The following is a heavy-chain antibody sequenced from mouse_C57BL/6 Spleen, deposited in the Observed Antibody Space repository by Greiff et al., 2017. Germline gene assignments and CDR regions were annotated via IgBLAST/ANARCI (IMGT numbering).Heavy chain of an antibody. CDR1: GYTFTSYW. J-gene: IGHJ3*01. Sequence: VQLQQPGAELVRPGTSVKLSCKASGYTFTSYWMHWVKQRPGQGLEWIGVIDPSDSYTNYNQKFKGKATLTVDTSSSTAYMQLSSLTSEDSAVYYCARRGDGNYVWFAYWGQGTLVTVSA. CDR3: ARRGDGNYVWFAY. V-gene: IGHV1-59*01. D-gene: IGHD2-1*01. CDR2: IDPSDSYT.